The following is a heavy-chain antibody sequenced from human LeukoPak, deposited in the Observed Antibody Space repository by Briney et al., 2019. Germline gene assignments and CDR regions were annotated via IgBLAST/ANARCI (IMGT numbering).Heavy chain of an antibody. CDR2: IVPIIGRA. J-gene: IGHJ4*02. V-gene: IGHV1-69*13. CDR1: GGTFSNYA. D-gene: IGHD3-22*01. CDR3: ARARHSFHDSSGYYYAFDY. Sequence: SVKVSCKASGGTFSNYAFSLVRQAPGQGLEWMGAIVPIIGRANYAQRFQGRVTIIADDSTSTVYMELSSPRSEDTAVYYCARARHSFHDSSGYYYAFDYWGQGTLVTVSS.